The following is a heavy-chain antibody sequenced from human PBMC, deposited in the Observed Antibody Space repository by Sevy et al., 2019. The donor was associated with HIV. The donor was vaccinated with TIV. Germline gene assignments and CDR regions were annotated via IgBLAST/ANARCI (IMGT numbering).Heavy chain of an antibody. J-gene: IGHJ6*02. Sequence: GGSLRLSCVASGFTFSGYTMNWVRQAPGEGLAWLSYISSSGDTIYYADSVKGRFTISRDNAKNSVFLQMNNLRDEDTAVYYCARDRKLELRDYYYGMDVWGQGTTDTVS. CDR2: ISSSGDTI. CDR1: GFTFSGYT. V-gene: IGHV3-48*02. CDR3: ARDRKLELRDYYYGMDV. D-gene: IGHD1-7*01.